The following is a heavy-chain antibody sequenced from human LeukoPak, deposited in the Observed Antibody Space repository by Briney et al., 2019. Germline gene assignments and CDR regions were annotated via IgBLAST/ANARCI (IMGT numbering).Heavy chain of an antibody. CDR3: ARAPPVYGDYYYYMDV. CDR1: GGSISSYY. V-gene: IGHV4-4*07. CDR2: IYTSGST. D-gene: IGHD4-17*01. J-gene: IGHJ6*03. Sequence: PSETLSLTCTVSGGSISSYYWSWIRQPAGKGLEWIGRIYTSGSTNYNPSLKSRVTMSVDTSKNQFSLKLSSVTAADTAVYYCARAPPVYGDYYYYMDVWGKGTAVTISS.